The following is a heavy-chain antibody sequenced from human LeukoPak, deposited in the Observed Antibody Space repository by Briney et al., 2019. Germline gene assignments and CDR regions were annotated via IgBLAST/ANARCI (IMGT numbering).Heavy chain of an antibody. V-gene: IGHV3-23*01. CDR1: GFTFSSYA. D-gene: IGHD1-1*01. CDR2: ISGSGGST. J-gene: IGHJ6*03. CDR3: AKAGATGTTAHYYMDV. Sequence: GGSLRLSCAASGFTFSSYAMGWVRQAPGKGLEWVSAISGSGGSTYYADSVKGRFTISRDNSKNTLYLQMNSLRAEDTAVYYCAKAGATGTTAHYYMDVWGKGTTVTVSS.